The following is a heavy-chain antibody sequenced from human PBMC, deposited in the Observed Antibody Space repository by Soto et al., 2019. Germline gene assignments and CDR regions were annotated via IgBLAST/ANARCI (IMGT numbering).Heavy chain of an antibody. CDR2: VFPGDSAT. Sequence: PGESLKISCKGSGYNFIDYWIGWVRQMPGKGLEWIGIVFPGDSATTYSPSFQGQVTISADKSISTAYLQWTSLRASDTAIYYCARHGVSGKSFLSYFHYGVDVWGPGTTVTVS. D-gene: IGHD1-26*01. V-gene: IGHV5-51*01. CDR1: GYNFIDYW. CDR3: ARHGVSGKSFLSYFHYGVDV. J-gene: IGHJ6*02.